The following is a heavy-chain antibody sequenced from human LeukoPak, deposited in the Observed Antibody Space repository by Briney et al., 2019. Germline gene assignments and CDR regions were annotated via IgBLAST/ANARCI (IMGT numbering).Heavy chain of an antibody. CDR2: IYYSGST. D-gene: IGHD4-17*01. J-gene: IGHJ4*02. V-gene: IGHV4-59*01. Sequence: SETLSLTCTVSGGSISSYYWSWIRQPPGKGLERIGYIYYSGSTNYNPSLQSRVTISVDTSKNQFSLKLSSVTAADTAVYYCARVPGELDYWGQGTLVTVSS. CDR3: ARVPGELDY. CDR1: GGSISSYY.